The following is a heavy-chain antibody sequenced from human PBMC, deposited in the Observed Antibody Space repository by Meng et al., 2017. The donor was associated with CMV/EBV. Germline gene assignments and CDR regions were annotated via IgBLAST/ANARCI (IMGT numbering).Heavy chain of an antibody. CDR1: GYTLTDFS. V-gene: IGHV1-24*01. D-gene: IGHD3-3*01. Sequence: ASVKVSCKVSGYTLTDFSMHWVRQAPGKGLEWMGGFDPEDGETIYAQKFQGRVTMTEDTSTDTAYVELSSLRSEDTAVYYCATVSVGLRFLEWLFAYGMDVWGQGTTVTVSS. J-gene: IGHJ6*02. CDR2: FDPEDGET. CDR3: ATVSVGLRFLEWLFAYGMDV.